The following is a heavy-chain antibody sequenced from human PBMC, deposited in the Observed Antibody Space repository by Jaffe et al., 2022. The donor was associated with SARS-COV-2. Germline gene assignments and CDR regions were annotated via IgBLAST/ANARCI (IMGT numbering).Heavy chain of an antibody. D-gene: IGHD5-12*01. CDR1: GGSISSSSYY. V-gene: IGHV4-39*01. CDR2: IYYSGST. CDR3: ARRVRVATIDAFDI. Sequence: QLQLQESGPGLVKPSETLSLTCTVSGGSISSSSYYWGWIRQPPGKGLEWIGSIYYSGSTYYNPSLKSRVTISVDTSKNQFSLKLSSVTAADTAVYYCARRVRVATIDAFDIWGQGTMVTVSS. J-gene: IGHJ3*02.